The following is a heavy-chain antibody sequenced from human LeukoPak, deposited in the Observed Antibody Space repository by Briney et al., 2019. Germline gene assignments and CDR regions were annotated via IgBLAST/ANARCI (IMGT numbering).Heavy chain of an antibody. CDR2: IKSKTDGGTT. Sequence: GGSLRLSCAASGLTFSYTWMTWVRQAPGKGLEWVGRIKSKTDGGTTDYAAPVKGRFTISRDDSKNTPYLQMNSLKTEDTAVYYCTSCTGGSCYVSVYWGQGTLVTVSA. CDR3: TSCTGGSCYVSVY. D-gene: IGHD2-15*01. V-gene: IGHV3-15*01. J-gene: IGHJ4*02. CDR1: GLTFSYTW.